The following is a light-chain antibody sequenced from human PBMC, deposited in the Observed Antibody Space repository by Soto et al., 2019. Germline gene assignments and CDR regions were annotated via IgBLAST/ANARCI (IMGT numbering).Light chain of an antibody. CDR3: CSYAGSNTLI. J-gene: IGLJ2*01. V-gene: IGLV2-8*01. CDR2: EVN. Sequence: QSVLTQPPSASGSPGQSVTISCTGTSSDVGIFNYVSWYQQHPDQAPKLLIFEVNKRPSGVPDRFSASKSGNTASLTVSGLQAEDEADYYCCSYAGSNTLIFVGGTKVTVL. CDR1: SSDVGIFNY.